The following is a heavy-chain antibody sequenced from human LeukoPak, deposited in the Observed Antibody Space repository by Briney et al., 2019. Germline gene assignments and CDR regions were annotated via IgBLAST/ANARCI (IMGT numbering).Heavy chain of an antibody. CDR3: AKDRPRTDAFDI. V-gene: IGHV3-33*06. D-gene: IGHD1-14*01. J-gene: IGHJ3*02. CDR2: IWYDGSNK. Sequence: GGSLRLSCAASGFTFSSYGMHWVRQAPGKGLEWVAVIWYDGSNKYYADSVKGRFTISRDNSKNTLYLQMNSLRAEDTAVYYCAKDRPRTDAFDIWGQGTMVTVPS. CDR1: GFTFSSYG.